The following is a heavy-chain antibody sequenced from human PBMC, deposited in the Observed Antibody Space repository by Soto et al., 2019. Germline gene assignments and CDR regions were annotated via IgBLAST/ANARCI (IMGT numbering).Heavy chain of an antibody. CDR3: ARDHRGYDFLDY. V-gene: IGHV4-31*03. J-gene: IGHJ4*02. CDR1: GASISSGGYY. CDR2: IYHSGTT. D-gene: IGHD5-12*01. Sequence: QVQLQESGPGLMKPSQTLSLTCTVSGASISSGGYYWSWIRQHPGKGLEWIGYIYHSGTTSYNPSLKSRVTISVDTSNNQFSLKLSSVTAADTAMYYCARDHRGYDFLDYWGQGTLVTVSS.